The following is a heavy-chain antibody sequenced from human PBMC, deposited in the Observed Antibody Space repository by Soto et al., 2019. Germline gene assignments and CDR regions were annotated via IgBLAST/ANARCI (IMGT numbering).Heavy chain of an antibody. CDR2: IDPSDSYT. Sequence: PGESLKISCKGSGYSFTSYWISWVRQMPGKGLEWMGRIDPSDSYTNYSPSFQGHVTISADKSISTAYLQWSSLKASDTAMYYCATARATIYYYYGMDVWGQGTTVTVSS. D-gene: IGHD3-10*01. V-gene: IGHV5-10-1*01. J-gene: IGHJ6*02. CDR3: ATARATIYYYYGMDV. CDR1: GYSFTSYW.